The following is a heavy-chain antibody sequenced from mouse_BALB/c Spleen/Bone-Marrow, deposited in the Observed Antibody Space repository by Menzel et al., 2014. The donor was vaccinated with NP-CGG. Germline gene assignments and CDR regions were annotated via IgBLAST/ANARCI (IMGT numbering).Heavy chain of an antibody. CDR1: GFDFSRYW. V-gene: IGHV4-1*02. D-gene: IGHD2-3*01. J-gene: IGHJ1*01. CDR2: IYPDSSTI. CDR3: ARRGYYGYWYFDV. Sequence: EVQRVESGGGLVQPGGSLKLSCGASGFDFSRYWMTWVRQAPGKGLEWIGEIYPDSSTINYTPSLKDKFIISRDNAKNALYLQMSKVRSEDTALYYCARRGYYGYWYFDVWGAGTTVTVSS.